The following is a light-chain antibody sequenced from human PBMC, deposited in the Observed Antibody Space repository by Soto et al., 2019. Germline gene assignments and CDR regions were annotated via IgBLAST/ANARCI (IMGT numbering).Light chain of an antibody. J-gene: IGKJ1*01. CDR2: AAS. V-gene: IGKV1-39*01. CDR3: QQSYSTPPWT. CDR1: QSIVTY. Sequence: DIQMTQSPSSLSASVGDRVTITCRASQSIVTYLNWYLQKPGKAPKLLIYAASNLQSGVPSRFSGSGSGTDFTLTSSSLQPEDFATYFWQQSYSTPPWTFGQGTKVEIK.